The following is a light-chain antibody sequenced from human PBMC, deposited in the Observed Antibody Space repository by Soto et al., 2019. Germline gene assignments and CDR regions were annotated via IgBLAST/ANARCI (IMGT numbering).Light chain of an antibody. CDR1: QAINNV. J-gene: IGKJ4*01. CDR3: QQYRDSPFT. V-gene: IGKV1D-13*01. Sequence: AVQLTQSPSSLSAVVGDRVAITCRASQAINNVLAWYQQKPGQPPTLLIYDASNLESGVHSRFSGSESGTNFTLTISSRQPEDFATYFCQQYRDSPFTFGEGTKVEI. CDR2: DAS.